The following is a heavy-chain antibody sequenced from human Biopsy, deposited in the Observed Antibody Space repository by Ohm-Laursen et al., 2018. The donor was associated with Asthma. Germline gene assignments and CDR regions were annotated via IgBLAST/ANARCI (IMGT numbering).Heavy chain of an antibody. CDR2: IIPIFGTA. D-gene: IGHD3-22*01. CDR1: GGTFSSYA. Sequence: SSVKVSCKASGGTFSSYAISWVRQAPGQGLEWMGGIIPIFGTANYAQKFQGRVTITADESTSTAYMELSSLRSEDTAVYYCARDALHDNSAYIGDAFDFWGQGTMVT. CDR3: ARDALHDNSAYIGDAFDF. V-gene: IGHV1-69*01. J-gene: IGHJ3*01.